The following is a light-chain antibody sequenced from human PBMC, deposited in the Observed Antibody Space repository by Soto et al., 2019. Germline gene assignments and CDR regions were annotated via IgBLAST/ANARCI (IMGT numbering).Light chain of an antibody. CDR3: SSYTSIATL. J-gene: IGLJ2*01. CDR1: SNNIGGYNY. CDR2: EVN. V-gene: IGLV2-14*01. Sequence: QSALTQPASVSGSPGQSITISCTGSSNNIGGYNYVSWYQQHPGKAPKLLICEVNFRASGVSSRFSGSKSGDTASLTISGLQAEDEADYYCSSYTSIATLFGGGTKLTVL.